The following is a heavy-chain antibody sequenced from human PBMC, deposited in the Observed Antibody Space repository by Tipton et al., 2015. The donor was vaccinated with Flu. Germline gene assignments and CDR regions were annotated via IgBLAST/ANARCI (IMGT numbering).Heavy chain of an antibody. CDR2: IYYSGST. V-gene: IGHV4-39*01. Sequence: TLSLTCTVSGVSISSSSYYWGWIRQPPGKGLEWFGNIYYSGSTYYNRSLKSRVTISVDTSKNQFSLKLSSVTAADTAFYYCARHGITGTTRAWFDPWGQGTLVTVSS. CDR3: ARHGITGTTRAWFDP. CDR1: GVSISSSSYY. J-gene: IGHJ5*02. D-gene: IGHD1-7*01.